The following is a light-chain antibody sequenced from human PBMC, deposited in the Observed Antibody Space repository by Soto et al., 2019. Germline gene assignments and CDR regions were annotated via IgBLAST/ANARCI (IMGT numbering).Light chain of an antibody. CDR2: GAS. CDR1: QSVSSSY. J-gene: IGKJ4*01. Sequence: EIVLTQSPGTLSLSPGERATLSCRASQSVSSSYLAWYQQKPGQAPRLLTYGASSRATGTPDRFSGSGSGSDFTLTIIRLEPEDFAVYHCHQYDSSPLTFGGGTKVEIK. V-gene: IGKV3-20*01. CDR3: HQYDSSPLT.